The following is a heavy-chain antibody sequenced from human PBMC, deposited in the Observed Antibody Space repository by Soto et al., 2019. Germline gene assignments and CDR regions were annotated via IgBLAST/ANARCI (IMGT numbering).Heavy chain of an antibody. CDR2: MNPHSGIT. CDR3: ARGRMAYDSSVYQVIQH. D-gene: IGHD3-22*01. Sequence: GASVKVSCKTSGYTFTNHEINWVRQATGQGLEWMAWMNPHSGITAYAQKFQGRVTMTRDTSISTAYMELSSLRSEDTAFYYRARGRMAYDSSVYQVIQHWGQGTLVTVSS. V-gene: IGHV1-8*01. J-gene: IGHJ1*01. CDR1: GYTFTNHE.